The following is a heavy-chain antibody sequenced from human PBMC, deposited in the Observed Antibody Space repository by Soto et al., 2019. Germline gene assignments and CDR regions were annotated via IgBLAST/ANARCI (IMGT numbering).Heavy chain of an antibody. J-gene: IGHJ4*02. Sequence: GALRLSCAAPGFTFSSYAMSWVRQAPGKGLEWVSAISGSGGSTYHADSVKGRFTISRDNSKNTLYLQMSGLRAEDTAVYYCAKTGSGWLFDYWGQGTLVTVSS. CDR1: GFTFSSYA. D-gene: IGHD6-19*01. CDR2: ISGSGGST. CDR3: AKTGSGWLFDY. V-gene: IGHV3-23*01.